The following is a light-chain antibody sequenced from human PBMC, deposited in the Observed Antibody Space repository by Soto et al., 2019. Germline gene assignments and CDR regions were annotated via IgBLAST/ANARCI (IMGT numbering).Light chain of an antibody. V-gene: IGKV3-20*01. CDR3: QQYGSSPLIT. J-gene: IGKJ5*01. Sequence: EIVLTQSPGTLSLSPGRRDTLSCRASQRLSASDIAWYQQKPGQAPKFLIYGVSSRATGIPDRFSGSGSGTDFTLTISRLEPEDFAVYHCQQYGSSPLITFGQGTRLEIK. CDR2: GVS. CDR1: QRLSASD.